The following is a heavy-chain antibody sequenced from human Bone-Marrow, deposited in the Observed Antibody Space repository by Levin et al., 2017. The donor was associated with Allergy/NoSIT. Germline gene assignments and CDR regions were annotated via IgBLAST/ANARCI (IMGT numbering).Heavy chain of an antibody. CDR3: AGGYSDSAGGFDS. D-gene: IGHD6-13*01. V-gene: IGHV4-34*01. CDR1: GGSFFPYF. J-gene: IGHJ5*01. Sequence: SETLSLTCAVDGGSFFPYFWTWIRQSPGKGLEWIGEINHTGSTKYNPSLMSRVTISVDTPKRQFSLKLNSVTAADTAVYYCAGGYSDSAGGFDSWGLGTLAIVSS. CDR2: INHTGST.